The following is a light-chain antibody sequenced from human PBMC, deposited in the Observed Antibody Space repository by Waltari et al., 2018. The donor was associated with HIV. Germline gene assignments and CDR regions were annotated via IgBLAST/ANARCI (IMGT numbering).Light chain of an antibody. CDR3: GTWDSRLSGVV. CDR1: SSNIGSNR. Sequence: QSVLTQPPSVSVAPGQKVTISCSGSSSNIGSNRVSWYQQLPGTAPKLLIYDNNNRPSGIPDRFSGSKSGTSATLGITGLQTGDEADYYCGTWDSRLSGVVFGGGTKLTVL. CDR2: DNN. J-gene: IGLJ3*02. V-gene: IGLV1-51*01.